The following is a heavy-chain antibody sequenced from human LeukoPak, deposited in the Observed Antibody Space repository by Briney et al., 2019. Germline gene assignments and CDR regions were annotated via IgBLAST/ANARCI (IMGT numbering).Heavy chain of an antibody. CDR2: IYSGGST. D-gene: IGHD6-19*01. Sequence: GGSLRLSCAASGFTLSSNYMSWVRQAPGKGLEWVSVIYSGGSTYYAGSVKGRFTISRDNSKNSLYLQMNSLRAEDTALYYCARESIGWIDYWGQGTLVTVSS. J-gene: IGHJ4*02. CDR1: GFTLSSNY. V-gene: IGHV3-53*05. CDR3: ARESIGWIDY.